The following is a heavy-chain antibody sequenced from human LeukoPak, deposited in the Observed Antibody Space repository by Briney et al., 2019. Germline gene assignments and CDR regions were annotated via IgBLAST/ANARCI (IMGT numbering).Heavy chain of an antibody. CDR3: AREGLGSSSWYNFDY. V-gene: IGHV4-39*02. Sequence: PSETLSLTCTVSGGSITSNYYYWGWIRQPPGKGLEWVGSIYYSGSTYYNPSLKSRVTISLDTSKNQFSLRLNSVTAADTAVYYCAREGLGSSSWYNFDYWGQGTLVTVSS. J-gene: IGHJ4*02. CDR2: IYYSGST. CDR1: GGSITSNYYY. D-gene: IGHD6-13*01.